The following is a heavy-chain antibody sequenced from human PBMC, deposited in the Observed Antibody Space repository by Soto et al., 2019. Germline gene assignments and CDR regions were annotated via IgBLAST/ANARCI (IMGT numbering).Heavy chain of an antibody. Sequence: ESGGGLVQPGGSLRLSSAASGFTFSGYWMTWARQAPGKGLEWVAQIKDDGSEKFYVDSVKGRFTISRDNADNLLYLQMNSLRAEDTAVYFCARDGYCSGGRCYRRNDYWGQGTLVIVSS. V-gene: IGHV3-7*01. D-gene: IGHD2-15*01. CDR3: ARDGYCSGGRCYRRNDY. CDR2: IKDDGSEK. J-gene: IGHJ4*02. CDR1: GFTFSGYW.